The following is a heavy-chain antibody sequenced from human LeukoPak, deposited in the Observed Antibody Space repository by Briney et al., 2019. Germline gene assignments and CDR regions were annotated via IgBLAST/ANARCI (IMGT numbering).Heavy chain of an antibody. D-gene: IGHD5-24*01. Sequence: PGGSLRLSCAVSGCTFSSYAMSWVRQAPGKGLEWVAAISGSGGGTDYADSVKGRFTISRDNAKNTVYLQMNSLRAEDTAMYYCARGRNGFFDYWGHGTLVTVSS. CDR3: ARGRNGFFDY. V-gene: IGHV3-23*01. J-gene: IGHJ4*01. CDR1: GCTFSSYA. CDR2: ISGSGGGT.